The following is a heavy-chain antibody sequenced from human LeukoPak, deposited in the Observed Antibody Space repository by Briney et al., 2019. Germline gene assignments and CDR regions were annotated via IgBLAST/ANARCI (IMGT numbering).Heavy chain of an antibody. CDR3: ARDLHYYDSSGYGAFDI. CDR1: GFTFSSYA. D-gene: IGHD3-22*01. V-gene: IGHV3-23*01. Sequence: PGGSLRLSCAASGFTFSSYAMTWVRQAPGKGLEWVSTISGSGGDTYYADSVKGRFTISRDNFKNRMNLQMKRLRAEDTAVYYCARDLHYYDSSGYGAFDIWGQGTMVTVSS. J-gene: IGHJ3*02. CDR2: ISGSGGDT.